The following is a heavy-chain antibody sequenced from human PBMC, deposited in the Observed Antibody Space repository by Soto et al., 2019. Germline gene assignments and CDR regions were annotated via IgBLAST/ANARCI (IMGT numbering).Heavy chain of an antibody. Sequence: QVQLPESGPGLVKPSQTLSLTCTVSGGSISSGGFYWTWIRQHPGKGLEWIGYIFSSGDTYYNPSLKSRVSISVDTSKNQVSLKLSSVTAADTAVYYCARDRVFQVWGQGTTVTVS. D-gene: IGHD2-21*01. CDR2: IFSSGDT. CDR3: ARDRVFQV. J-gene: IGHJ6*02. CDR1: GGSISSGGFY. V-gene: IGHV4-31*03.